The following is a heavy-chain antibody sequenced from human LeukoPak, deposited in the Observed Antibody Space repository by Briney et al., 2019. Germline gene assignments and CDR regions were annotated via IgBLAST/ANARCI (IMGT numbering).Heavy chain of an antibody. CDR2: ISGSGGST. V-gene: IGHV3-23*01. D-gene: IGHD3-3*01. J-gene: IGHJ5*02. CDR3: AKVVLRFLEWSPFDP. Sequence: SGGSLRLSCAASGFTFSSYAMSWVRQAPGKGLEWVSAISGSGGSTYYADSVKGRFTISRDNSKNTLYLQMNSLRAEDTAVYYCAKVVLRFLEWSPFDPWGQGTLVTVSS. CDR1: GFTFSSYA.